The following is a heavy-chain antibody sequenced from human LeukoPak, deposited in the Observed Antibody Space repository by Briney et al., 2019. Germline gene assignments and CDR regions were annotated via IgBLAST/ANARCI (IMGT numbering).Heavy chain of an antibody. CDR3: AKVYGDLVDY. CDR2: IRFDGSHK. Sequence: PGGSLRLSCAASGFTFSTSGMHWVRQAPGKGLEWVAFIRFDGSHKNHADSVKGRFAISRDNSKKTVYLQMNSLRTEDTAMHYCAKVYGDLVDYWGRGTLVTVSS. CDR1: GFTFSTSG. J-gene: IGHJ4*02. D-gene: IGHD4-17*01. V-gene: IGHV3-30*02.